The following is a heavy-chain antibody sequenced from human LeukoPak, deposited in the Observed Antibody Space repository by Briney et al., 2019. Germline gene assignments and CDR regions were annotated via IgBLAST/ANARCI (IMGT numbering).Heavy chain of an antibody. CDR1: GDTFTGYY. CDR3: ANILQSDAVDV. CDR2: INPNSGGT. Sequence: ASVKVSCKASGDTFTGYYMHWVRQAPGQGLEWMGRINPNSGGTEYAQNFQGRVTMTRDTSISTAYMELSRLRFDDTAIYYCANILQSDAVDVWGQGATVTVSS. D-gene: IGHD2-21*02. V-gene: IGHV1-2*06. J-gene: IGHJ6*02.